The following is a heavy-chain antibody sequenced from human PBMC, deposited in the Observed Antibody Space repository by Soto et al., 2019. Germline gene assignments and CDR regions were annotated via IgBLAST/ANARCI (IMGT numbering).Heavy chain of an antibody. J-gene: IGHJ4*02. CDR3: ASGPRARRV. CDR2: ISGNGGGS. D-gene: IGHD3-10*01. CDR1: GFTFSSYD. Sequence: GGSLRLSCAASGFTFSSYDMSWVRQAPGKGLEWVSAISGNGGGSYYSDSVKGRFAISRDNSKNTLYLQMSSLSADDTAVYYCASGPRARRVWGQGTLVTVSS. V-gene: IGHV3-23*01.